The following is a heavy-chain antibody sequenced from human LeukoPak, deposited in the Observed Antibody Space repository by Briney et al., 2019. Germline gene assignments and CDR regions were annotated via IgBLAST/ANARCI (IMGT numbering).Heavy chain of an antibody. CDR1: GYTFSIYG. CDR3: ARDGKGRFDFRENDY. V-gene: IGHV1-18*01. Sequence: GAAVKVSCKASGYTFSIYGITWVRQAPGQGLEWMGWISAHTGKSDYAQKFQNRVTMTADTATGTAYMELRSLGSDDTAVYYCARDGKGRFDFRENDYWGQGTLVTVSS. J-gene: IGHJ4*02. D-gene: IGHD3-3*01. CDR2: ISAHTGKS.